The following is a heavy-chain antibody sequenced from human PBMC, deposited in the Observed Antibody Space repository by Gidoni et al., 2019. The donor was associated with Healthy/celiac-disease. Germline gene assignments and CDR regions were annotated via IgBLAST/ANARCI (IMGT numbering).Heavy chain of an antibody. CDR2: IYYSGST. Sequence: QVQLQESGPGLVKPSHTLSLTCTVSVCSIRCGGHYWSWIRQHTGKGVEWSGYIYYSGSTYYNPALKSRVTISVDTSKNQFSLKLSSVTAADTAVYYCARERGSPTAIVSRYYFDYWGQGTLVTVSS. V-gene: IGHV4-31*03. J-gene: IGHJ4*02. CDR3: ARERGSPTAIVSRYYFDY. D-gene: IGHD2-2*01. CDR1: VCSIRCGGHY.